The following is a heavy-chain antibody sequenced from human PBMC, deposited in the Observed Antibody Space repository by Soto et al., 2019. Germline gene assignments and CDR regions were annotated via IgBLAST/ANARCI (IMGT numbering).Heavy chain of an antibody. CDR1: GFTFSTYW. CDR2: IKEDGSEK. CDR3: ARDPTSKYSGSDY. V-gene: IGHV3-7*05. J-gene: IGHJ4*02. Sequence: PGGSLRLSCAASGFTFSTYWMSWVRQAPGKGLEWVANIKEDGSEKYYVDSVKGRFTISRDNAKNSLYLQMNSLRAEDTAVYYCARDPTSKYSGSDYWGQGTLVTVSS. D-gene: IGHD5-12*01.